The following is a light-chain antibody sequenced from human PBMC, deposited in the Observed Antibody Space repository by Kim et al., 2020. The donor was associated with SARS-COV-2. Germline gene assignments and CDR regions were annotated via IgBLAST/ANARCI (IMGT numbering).Light chain of an antibody. CDR1: KLGDKY. CDR2: QDN. J-gene: IGLJ2*01. V-gene: IGLV3-1*01. CDR3: QAWDSNVAV. Sequence: SYELTQPPSVSVSPGQTASITCSGDKLGDKYACWYQQKPGQSPVAVIHQDNKRPSGIPERFSGSNSGNTATLTISGTQAMDEADYYCQAWDSNVAVFGGGTQLTVL.